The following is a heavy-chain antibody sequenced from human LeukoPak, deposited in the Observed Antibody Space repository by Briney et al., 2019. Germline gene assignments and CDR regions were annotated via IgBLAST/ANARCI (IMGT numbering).Heavy chain of an antibody. V-gene: IGHV3-23*01. D-gene: IGHD3-10*01. CDR3: ANSRGHGSGNL. CDR1: GFTFSSYS. CDR2: ISGSGDRT. Sequence: GGSLRLSCAASGFTFSSYSMSWVRQAPGKGLEWVSGISGSGDRTYYADAVEGRFTISRDNSKNTVYLQMDSLRAEDTAVYYCANSRGHGSGNLWGQGTLVTVSS. J-gene: IGHJ5*02.